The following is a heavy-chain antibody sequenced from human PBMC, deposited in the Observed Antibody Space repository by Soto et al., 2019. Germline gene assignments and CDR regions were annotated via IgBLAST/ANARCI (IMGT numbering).Heavy chain of an antibody. Sequence: GGSLRLSCAASGFTFDDYAMHWVRQAPGKGLEWVSLISGDGGSTYYADSVKGRFTISRDNSKNSLYLQMNSLRTEDTALYYCAKDIGDYYGSGSYGIFDYWGQGTLVTVSS. J-gene: IGHJ4*02. CDR3: AKDIGDYYGSGSYGIFDY. CDR1: GFTFDDYA. V-gene: IGHV3-43*02. CDR2: ISGDGGST. D-gene: IGHD3-10*01.